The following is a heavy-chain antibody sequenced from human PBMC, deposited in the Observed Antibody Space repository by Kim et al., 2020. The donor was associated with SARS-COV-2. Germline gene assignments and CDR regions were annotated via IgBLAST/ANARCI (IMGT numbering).Heavy chain of an antibody. D-gene: IGHD6-6*01. J-gene: IGHJ6*02. V-gene: IGHV3-30*01. CDR3: ARSIAGSYYYGMDV. Sequence: EDSVKGRFTITRDNSKNTLYLQMNSRRAEDTAGYYCARSIAGSYYYGMDVWGQGTTVTVSS.